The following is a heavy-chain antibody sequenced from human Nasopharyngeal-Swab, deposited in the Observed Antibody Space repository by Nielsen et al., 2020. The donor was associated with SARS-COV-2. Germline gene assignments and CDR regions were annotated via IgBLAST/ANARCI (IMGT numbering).Heavy chain of an antibody. J-gene: IGHJ4*02. CDR2: IRSKANSYAT. CDR1: GFTFSGSA. D-gene: IGHD3-10*01. CDR3: TGGVTMVRH. V-gene: IGHV3-73*01. Sequence: EGSLRLSCAASGFTFSGSAMHWVRQASGKGLEWVGRIRSKANSYATAYAASVKGRFTISRDDSKNTAYLQMNSLKTEDTAVYYCTGGVTMVRHWGQGTLVTVSS.